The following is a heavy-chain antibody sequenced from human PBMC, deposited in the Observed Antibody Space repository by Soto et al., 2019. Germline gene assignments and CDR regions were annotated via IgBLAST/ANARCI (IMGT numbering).Heavy chain of an antibody. CDR2: INHSGST. CDR3: ARGLVREYSGYDIYYYYYMDV. CDR1: GGSFSGYY. J-gene: IGHJ6*03. V-gene: IGHV4-34*01. Sequence: SETLSLTCAVYGGSFSGYYWSWIRQPPGKGLEWIGEINHSGSTNYNPSLKSRVTISVDTSKNQFSLKLSSVTAADTAVYYCARGLVREYSGYDIYYYYYMDVWGKGTTVTVSS. D-gene: IGHD5-12*01.